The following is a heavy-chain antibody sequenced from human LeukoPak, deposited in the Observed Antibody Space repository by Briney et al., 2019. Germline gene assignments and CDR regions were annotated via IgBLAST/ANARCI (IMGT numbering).Heavy chain of an antibody. CDR1: GFTFGDYA. CDR3: TRVPITMIVVVITHIDY. Sequence: GGSLRLSCTASGFTFGDYAMSWVRQAPGKGLEWVGFIRSKAYGGTTEYAASVKGRFTNSRDDSKSIAYLQMNSLKTEDTAVYYCTRVPITMIVVVITHIDYWGQGTLVTVSS. D-gene: IGHD3-22*01. J-gene: IGHJ4*02. CDR2: IRSKAYGGTT. V-gene: IGHV3-49*04.